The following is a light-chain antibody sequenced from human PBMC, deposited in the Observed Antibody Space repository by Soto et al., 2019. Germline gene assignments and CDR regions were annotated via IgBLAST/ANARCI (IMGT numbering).Light chain of an antibody. Sequence: EIVLTQSPGTLSLSPGERATLSCRASQSVSSSYLAWYQQKPGQAPRLLIYGASSRATGIPDRFRGSGSGTYFTLNISRLEPEDFAVYYCQQYGSSPGFTFGPGTKVDIK. CDR2: GAS. CDR1: QSVSSSY. CDR3: QQYGSSPGFT. J-gene: IGKJ3*01. V-gene: IGKV3-20*01.